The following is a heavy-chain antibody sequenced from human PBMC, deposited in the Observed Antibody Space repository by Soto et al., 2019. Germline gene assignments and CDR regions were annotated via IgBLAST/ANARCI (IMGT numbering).Heavy chain of an antibody. CDR2: IIPIFGTA. Sequence: GASVEVSCNASGGTFSSYAISWVRQAPGQGLEWMGGIIPIFGTANYAQKFQGRVTITADKSTSTAYMELSSLRSEDTAVYYCARVPRIAAAGTWFDHWVQETLVNV. V-gene: IGHV1-69*06. CDR3: ARVPRIAAAGTWFDH. D-gene: IGHD6-13*01. J-gene: IGHJ5*02. CDR1: GGTFSSYA.